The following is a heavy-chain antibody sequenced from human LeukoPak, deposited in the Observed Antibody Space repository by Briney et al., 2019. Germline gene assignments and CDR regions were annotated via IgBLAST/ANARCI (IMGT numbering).Heavy chain of an antibody. CDR3: AKDARRDGYSYDY. CDR2: ISGSGGST. V-gene: IGHV3-23*01. Sequence: GGSLRLSFAASGFTFSSYAMNWVRQAPGKGREWVSGISGSGGSTNYADSVEGRFTISRDNSNNTLYLQMNSLRAEDTAVYYCAKDARRDGYSYDYWGQGTLVTVSS. CDR1: GFTFSSYA. D-gene: IGHD5-24*01. J-gene: IGHJ4*02.